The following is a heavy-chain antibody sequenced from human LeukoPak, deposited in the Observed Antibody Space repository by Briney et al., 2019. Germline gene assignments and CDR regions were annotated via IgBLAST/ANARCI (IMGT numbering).Heavy chain of an antibody. J-gene: IGHJ3*02. D-gene: IGHD2-15*01. CDR3: AGSGGWDAFHI. CDR2: IYYGGST. Sequence: SETLSLTCTVSGGSISSYYWSWIRQPPGKGLEWIGYIYYGGSTNYNPSLKSRVTISVDTSKKQFSLKLSSVTAADTAVYYCAGSGGWDAFHIWGQGTLVTVSS. V-gene: IGHV4-59*01. CDR1: GGSISSYY.